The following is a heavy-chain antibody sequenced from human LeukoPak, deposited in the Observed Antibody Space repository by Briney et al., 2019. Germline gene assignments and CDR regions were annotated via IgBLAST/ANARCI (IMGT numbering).Heavy chain of an antibody. D-gene: IGHD6-19*01. V-gene: IGHV1-18*01. J-gene: IGHJ4*02. CDR3: ARDLSSGWTSFQN. CDR2: IATSTGNT. Sequence: GASVKVSCTTSGYTFTTYGISWVRQAPGQGLEWMGWIATSTGNTKYAQKFQGRVTMTIDTATSTAYMEVRSLRSDDTAVYYCARDLSSGWTSFQNWGQGTLVTVSS. CDR1: GYTFTTYG.